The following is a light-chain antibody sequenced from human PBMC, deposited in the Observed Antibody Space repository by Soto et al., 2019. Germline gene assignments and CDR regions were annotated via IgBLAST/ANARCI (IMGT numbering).Light chain of an antibody. CDR3: QQFNSYPFT. Sequence: DIHITQSPSTLSASVGDTVTITCRASPDINSLLAWYQQKPGKAPNPLIYDASKLESGVPSRFRGSGSGADFTLTISSLQPDDSATYYCQQFNSYPFTFGRGTTLEIK. CDR2: DAS. V-gene: IGKV1-5*01. J-gene: IGKJ2*01. CDR1: PDINSL.